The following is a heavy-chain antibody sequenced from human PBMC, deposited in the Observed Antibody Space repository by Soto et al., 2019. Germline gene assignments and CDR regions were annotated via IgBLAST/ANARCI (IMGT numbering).Heavy chain of an antibody. J-gene: IGHJ3*02. CDR3: ARHFTAARTHAFDI. V-gene: IGHV4-59*08. Sequence: SETLSLTCTVSGGSISSYYWSWIRQPPGKGLEWIGYIYYSGSTKYNPSLKSRVTISVDMSKNQFSLKLSSVTAADTAVYYCARHFTAARTHAFDIWGQGTMVTVSS. D-gene: IGHD6-13*01. CDR1: GGSISSYY. CDR2: IYYSGST.